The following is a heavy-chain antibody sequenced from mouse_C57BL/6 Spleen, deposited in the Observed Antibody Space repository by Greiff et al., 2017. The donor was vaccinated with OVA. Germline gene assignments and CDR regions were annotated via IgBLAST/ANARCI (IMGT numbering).Heavy chain of an antibody. CDR2: IRSKSNNYAT. D-gene: IGHD1-1*01. Sequence: VQLKESGGGLVQPKGSLKLSCAASGFSFNTYAMNWVRQAPGKGLEWVARIRSKSNNYATYYADSVKDRFTISRDDSESMLYLQMNNLKTEDTAMYYGVRLPLGSSYEWYFDVWGTGTTVTVSS. J-gene: IGHJ1*03. CDR1: GFSFNTYA. V-gene: IGHV10-1*01. CDR3: VRLPLGSSYEWYFDV.